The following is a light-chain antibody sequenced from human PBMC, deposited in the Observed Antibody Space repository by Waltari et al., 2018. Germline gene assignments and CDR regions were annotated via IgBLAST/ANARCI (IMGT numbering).Light chain of an antibody. V-gene: IGKV3-20*01. CDR2: HAS. J-gene: IGKJ1*01. Sequence: SCRARQSISKYVAWYQQKPGQAPRLLIYHASSRAAGIPDRFSGSGSGTDFSLTISRLEPEDFAVYYCQHYESLPVTFGQGTKVEIK. CDR1: QSISKY. CDR3: QHYESLPVT.